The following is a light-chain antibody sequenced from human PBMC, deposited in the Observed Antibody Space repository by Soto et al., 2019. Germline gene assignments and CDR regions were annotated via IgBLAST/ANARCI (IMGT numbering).Light chain of an antibody. Sequence: QSALTQPASVSGSPGQSITISCTGTSSDVGSHNFVSWYQNHPGKAPKLVIYEVSTRPSGVSHRFSGSKSGNTASLTISGLQAEDEADYYCYSYVGTISFGGGTKLTVL. J-gene: IGLJ2*01. CDR1: SSDVGSHNF. CDR2: EVS. CDR3: YSYVGTIS. V-gene: IGLV2-23*02.